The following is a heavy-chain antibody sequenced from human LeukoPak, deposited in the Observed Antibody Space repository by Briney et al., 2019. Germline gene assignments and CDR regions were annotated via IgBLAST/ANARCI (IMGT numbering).Heavy chain of an antibody. CDR2: INPSGAST. V-gene: IGHV1-46*01. CDR1: GYTFTSYY. J-gene: IGHJ5*02. D-gene: IGHD6-13*01. CDR3: ARVAAAGCAYDKFDP. Sequence: ASVKDSCKASGYTFTSYYMHWVRQAPGQGREWMGIINPSGASTNYAQKFQGRVNMTRDTSTNTFYMELGSLRSEDTAVYYCARVAAAGCAYDKFDPWGQGTLVTVSS.